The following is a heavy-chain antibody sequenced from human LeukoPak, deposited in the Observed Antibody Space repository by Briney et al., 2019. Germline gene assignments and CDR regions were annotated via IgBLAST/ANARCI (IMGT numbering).Heavy chain of an antibody. CDR1: GGSISSYH. CDR2: IYYSGST. Sequence: SEALSLTCTVSGGSISSYHWGWIRQPPGKGLEWTGYIYYSGSTNYNPSLKSRVTISVDTSKNQFSLKLSSVTAADTAIYYCARAVSGRFDYWGQGTLVTVSS. J-gene: IGHJ4*02. CDR3: ARAVSGRFDY. V-gene: IGHV4-59*08. D-gene: IGHD6-19*01.